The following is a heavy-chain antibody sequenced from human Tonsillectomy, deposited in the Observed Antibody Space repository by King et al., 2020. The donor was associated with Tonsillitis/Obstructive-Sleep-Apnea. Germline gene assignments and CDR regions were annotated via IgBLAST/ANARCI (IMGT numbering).Heavy chain of an antibody. CDR2: IKSKTDGGTT. D-gene: IGHD4-17*01. J-gene: IGHJ4*02. CDR3: TTAVYYGLDFDY. Sequence: VQLVESGGGLVKPGGSLRLSCAASGFTFSNAWMSWVRQAPGKGLEWVGRIKSKTDGGTTDYAAPVKGRFTISRDDSKNKVYLQMNSLKTEDTAVYYCTTAVYYGLDFDYWGQGTLVTVSS. V-gene: IGHV3-15*01. CDR1: GFTFSNAW.